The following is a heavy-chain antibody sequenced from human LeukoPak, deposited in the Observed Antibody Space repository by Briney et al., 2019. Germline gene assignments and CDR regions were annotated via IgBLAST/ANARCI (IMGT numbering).Heavy chain of an antibody. CDR2: IHHSGST. D-gene: IGHD3-22*01. Sequence: SETLSLTCAVYGGSFSGYYWSWIRQPPGKGLEWMGYIHHSGSTNYNPSLKSRVTISVDTSKNQFSLRLSSVTAADTAVYYCARGFADRSGFLLSYFDYWGQGTLVTVSS. J-gene: IGHJ4*02. CDR3: ARGFADRSGFLLSYFDY. CDR1: GGSFSGYY. V-gene: IGHV4-59*01.